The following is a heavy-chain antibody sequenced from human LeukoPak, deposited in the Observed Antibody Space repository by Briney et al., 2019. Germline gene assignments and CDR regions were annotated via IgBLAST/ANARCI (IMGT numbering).Heavy chain of an antibody. CDR1: GGSISSSSYY. CDR3: ARRSAVAGMYYLDY. V-gene: IGHV4-39*01. Sequence: PSETLSLTCTVSGGSISSSSYYWGWIRQPPGKGLEWIGSIYYSGSTYYNPSLKSRVTISVDTSKNQFSLKLSSVTAADTAVYYCARRSAVAGMYYLDYWGQGTLVTVSS. CDR2: IYYSGST. J-gene: IGHJ4*02. D-gene: IGHD6-19*01.